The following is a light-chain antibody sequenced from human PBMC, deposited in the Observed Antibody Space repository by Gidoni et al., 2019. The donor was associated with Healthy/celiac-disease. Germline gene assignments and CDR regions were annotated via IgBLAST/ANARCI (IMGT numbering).Light chain of an antibody. CDR2: AAS. Sequence: DIQLTQSPSFLSASVGDRVTITCRASQGISSYLAWYQQKPGKAPKLLIYAASTLQSGVPSRFSGSGSGTEFTLTISSLQPEDFATYYCQQLNSYLRTFGGXTKVEIK. CDR1: QGISSY. J-gene: IGKJ4*01. CDR3: QQLNSYLRT. V-gene: IGKV1-9*01.